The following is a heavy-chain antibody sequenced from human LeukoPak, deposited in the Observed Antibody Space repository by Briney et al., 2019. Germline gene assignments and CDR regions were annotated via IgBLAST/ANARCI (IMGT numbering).Heavy chain of an antibody. D-gene: IGHD6-19*01. CDR2: IYYSGST. CDR1: GGSISSGDYY. Sequence: SETLSLTCTVSGGSISSGDYYWSWIRQPPGKGLEWIGYIYYSGSTYYNPSLKSRVTISVDTSKNQFSLKLSSVTAADTALYYCARAIAVAGYNWFDRWGQGTLVTVSS. V-gene: IGHV4-30-4*01. CDR3: ARAIAVAGYNWFDR. J-gene: IGHJ5*02.